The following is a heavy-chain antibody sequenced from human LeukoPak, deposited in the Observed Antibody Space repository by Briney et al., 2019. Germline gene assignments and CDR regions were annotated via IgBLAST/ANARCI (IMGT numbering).Heavy chain of an antibody. D-gene: IGHD3-22*01. V-gene: IGHV3-53*01. CDR1: GFTVSSNY. J-gene: IGHJ3*02. CDR2: IYSGGST. CDR3: ARDRSSGYYYGAFDI. Sequence: PGGSLRLSCAASGFTVSSNYMSWVRQAPGKGLEWVSVIYSGGSTYYADSVKGRFTISRDNSKNTLYLQMNSLRAEDTAVYYCARDRSSGYYYGAFDIWGQGTMVTVSS.